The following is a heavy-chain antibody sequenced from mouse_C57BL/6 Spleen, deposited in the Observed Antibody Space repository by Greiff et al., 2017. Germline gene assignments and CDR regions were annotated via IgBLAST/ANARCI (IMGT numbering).Heavy chain of an antibody. CDR2: IIPSCVYT. CDR3: ASYGSSYKEGAIDY. CDR1: GYTFTSYW. Sequence: QVQLQQSGAELAKPGASVKLSCKASGYTFTSYWMHWVKQRPGQGLEWIGFIIPSCVYTQSNQKFKAKATLTADKSSSSDYMQLSSLTYEDSAVYDCASYGSSYKEGAIDYWGQGTSVTVSS. J-gene: IGHJ4*01. V-gene: IGHV1-7*01. D-gene: IGHD1-1*01.